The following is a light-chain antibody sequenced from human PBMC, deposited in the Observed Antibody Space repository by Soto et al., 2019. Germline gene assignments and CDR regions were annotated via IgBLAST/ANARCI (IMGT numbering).Light chain of an antibody. Sequence: QSVLTQPPSASGTPGQRVTISCSGSSSNIGRNTVNWYQQLPGTAPKVFIYSNNERPSGVPDRFSGSKSGTSASLAISGLQSEDEADYYCAAWDDSLGGVVFGGGTKLTVL. CDR1: SSNIGRNT. CDR3: AAWDDSLGGVV. V-gene: IGLV1-44*01. CDR2: SNN. J-gene: IGLJ2*01.